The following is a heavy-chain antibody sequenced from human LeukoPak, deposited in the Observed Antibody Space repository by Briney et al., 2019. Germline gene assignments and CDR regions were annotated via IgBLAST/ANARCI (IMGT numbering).Heavy chain of an antibody. Sequence: GESLKISCKGSGYSFTSYWIGWVRQMPGKGLEWMGIIYPGDSDTRYSPSFQGQVTISADKSISTAYLQWSSLKASDTAMYYCARQVGYSGYDALDAFDIWGQGTLVTVSS. CDR1: GYSFTSYW. CDR2: IYPGDSDT. CDR3: ARQVGYSGYDALDAFDI. V-gene: IGHV5-51*01. D-gene: IGHD5-12*01. J-gene: IGHJ3*02.